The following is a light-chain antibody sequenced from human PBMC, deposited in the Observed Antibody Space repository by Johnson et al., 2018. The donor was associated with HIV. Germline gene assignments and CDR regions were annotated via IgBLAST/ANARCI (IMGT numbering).Light chain of an antibody. CDR3: GTWDSSLSAGGG. J-gene: IGLJ1*01. CDR1: SSNIGNNY. Sequence: QSVLTQPPSVSAAPGQKVTISCSGSSSNIGNNYVSWYQHLPGTAPKLLIYENNKRPSGIPDRFYGSKSGTSATLGITGLQTGDEADYYCGTWDSSLSAGGGVGTGTKVTVL. V-gene: IGLV1-51*02. CDR2: ENN.